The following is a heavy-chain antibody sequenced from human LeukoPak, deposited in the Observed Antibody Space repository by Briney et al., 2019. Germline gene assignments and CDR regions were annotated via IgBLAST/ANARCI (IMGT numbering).Heavy chain of an antibody. Sequence: ASVKVSCKTSGSTFTVHFMYWVRQAPGQGLEWMGWINPNTGGTNYAQKFQGRVTMTRDTSSSTAYMELTRLTSDDTAVYYCARGGVPGQQLDYWGPGTLVTVSS. CDR3: ARGGVPGQQLDY. CDR2: INPNTGGT. D-gene: IGHD6-13*01. V-gene: IGHV1-2*02. CDR1: GSTFTVHF. J-gene: IGHJ4*02.